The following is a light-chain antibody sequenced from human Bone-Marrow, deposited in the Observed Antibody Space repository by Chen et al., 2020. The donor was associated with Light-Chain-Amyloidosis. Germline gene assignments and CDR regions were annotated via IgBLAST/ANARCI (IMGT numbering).Light chain of an antibody. CDR3: QVWDRSSDRPV. V-gene: IGLV3-21*02. CDR2: GDS. Sequence: SYVLTQPSSVSVTPGQTATIDCGGNNIGSTSVHWYQQTPVQAHLLVVYGDSERPSGIPERFSVSNCGNTATLTISRVEAGDEADYYCQVWDRSSDRPVFGGGTKLTVL. CDR1: NIGSTS. J-gene: IGLJ3*02.